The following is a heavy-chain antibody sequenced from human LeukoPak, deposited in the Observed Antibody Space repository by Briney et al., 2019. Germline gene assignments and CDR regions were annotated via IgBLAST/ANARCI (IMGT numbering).Heavy chain of an antibody. D-gene: IGHD3-3*01. CDR2: GDQTGGT. Sequence: PSETLSLTCAVYGRSFVGGYWSWIRQPPGMGLEWIGEGDQTGGTKYNPSLKGRVTISADSSKNQFSLKLYSVSAADTAVYYCARNGQSGFSFDPWGQGTLVTVSS. V-gene: IGHV4-34*01. CDR1: GRSFVGGY. CDR3: ARNGQSGFSFDP. J-gene: IGHJ5*01.